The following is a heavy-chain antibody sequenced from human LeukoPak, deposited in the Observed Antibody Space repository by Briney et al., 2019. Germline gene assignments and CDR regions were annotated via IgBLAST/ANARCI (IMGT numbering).Heavy chain of an antibody. CDR3: GRKARGENRDTAMFNVFDI. V-gene: IGHV5-10-1*01. CDR2: IDPSDSYT. D-gene: IGHD5-18*01. Sequence: GESLKISCKGSGYSFTSYWISWVRQMPGKGLEWMGRIDPSDSYTNYSPSFQGHVTISADKSISTAYLQWSSLKASDTAMYYCGRKARGENRDTAMFNVFDIWGKGTMVTVSS. J-gene: IGHJ3*02. CDR1: GYSFTSYW.